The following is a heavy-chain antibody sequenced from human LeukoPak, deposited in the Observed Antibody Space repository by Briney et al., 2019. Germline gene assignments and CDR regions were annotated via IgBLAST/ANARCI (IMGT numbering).Heavy chain of an antibody. J-gene: IGHJ6*03. V-gene: IGHV4-34*01. Sequence: PSETLSLTCAVYGGSFSDYYWSWIRQPPGKGLEWIGEINHSGSTNYNPSLKSRVTISVDTSKNQFSLRLSSVTAADTAVYYCARPNCSSTSCLTYYYYMDVWGKGTTVTVSS. CDR2: INHSGST. CDR3: ARPNCSSTSCLTYYYYMDV. CDR1: GGSFSDYY. D-gene: IGHD2-2*01.